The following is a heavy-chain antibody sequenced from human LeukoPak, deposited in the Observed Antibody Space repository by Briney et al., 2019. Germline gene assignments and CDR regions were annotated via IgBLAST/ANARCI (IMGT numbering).Heavy chain of an antibody. CDR3: AGPYDSSGYYYVESVYFDY. D-gene: IGHD3-22*01. CDR2: ISYGGSNK. Sequence: GGSLRLSCAASGFTFSSYAMHWVRQAPGKGLEWVAVISYGGSNKYYADSVKGRFTISRDNSKNTLYLQMNSLRAEDTAVYYCAGPYDSSGYYYVESVYFDYWGQGTLVTVSS. CDR1: GFTFSSYA. J-gene: IGHJ4*02. V-gene: IGHV3-30-3*01.